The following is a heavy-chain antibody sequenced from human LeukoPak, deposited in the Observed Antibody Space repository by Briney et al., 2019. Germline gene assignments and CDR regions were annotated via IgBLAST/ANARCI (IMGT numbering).Heavy chain of an antibody. Sequence: PSETLSLTCTVSGGSISSYYWSWIRQPPGKGLEWIGYIYYSGSTNYNPSLKSRVAISVDTSKNQFSLKLSSVTAADTAVYYCARIGHEDYYFDYWGQGTLVTVSS. CDR3: ARIGHEDYYFDY. V-gene: IGHV4-59*01. J-gene: IGHJ4*02. CDR1: GGSISSYY. CDR2: IYYSGST.